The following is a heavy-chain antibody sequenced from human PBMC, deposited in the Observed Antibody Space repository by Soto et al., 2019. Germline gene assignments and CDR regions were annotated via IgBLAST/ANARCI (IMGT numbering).Heavy chain of an antibody. CDR1: GFTFDDYT. D-gene: IGHD3-3*01. Sequence: HPGGSLRLSCAASGFTFDDYTMHWVRQAPGKGLERVSLISWDGGSTYYADSVKGRFTISRDNSKNSLYLQMNSLRTEDTALYYCAKDIVRIHDFWSGTLKEYYYGMDVWGQGTTVTVSS. CDR2: ISWDGGST. CDR3: AKDIVRIHDFWSGTLKEYYYGMDV. J-gene: IGHJ6*02. V-gene: IGHV3-43*01.